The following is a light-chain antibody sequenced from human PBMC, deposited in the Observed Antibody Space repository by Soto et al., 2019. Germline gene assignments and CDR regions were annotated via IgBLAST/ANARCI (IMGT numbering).Light chain of an antibody. CDR3: MQFTHWPPYT. CDR1: QSLVHSDGNTY. V-gene: IGKV2-30*02. Sequence: DVVMTQSPLSLPVTLGQPASISCRSSQSLVHSDGNTYLNWFQQRPGQSPRRLIYKISNRDSGVPDRFSGSGSGTDFTLKISRVEAEDVAIYYCMQFTHWPPYTFCQGTKLEIK. CDR2: KIS. J-gene: IGKJ2*01.